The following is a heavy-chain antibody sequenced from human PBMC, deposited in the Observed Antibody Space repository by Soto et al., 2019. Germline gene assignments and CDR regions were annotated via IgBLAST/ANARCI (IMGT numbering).Heavy chain of an antibody. D-gene: IGHD3-16*01. J-gene: IGHJ6*02. V-gene: IGHV3-33*01. CDR1: RLTFSAHD. CDR2: IWSDGSRG. Sequence: QVQLVESGGGVVQPGTSLRLSCAASRLTFSAHDMHWVRQAPGKGLEWGALIWSDGSRGFYADSVKGRFTISRDNFKNTLYLQMNSLGAEDTAVYYCAGEPKGGAYDMDVWGQGTTVTVSS. CDR3: AGEPKGGAYDMDV.